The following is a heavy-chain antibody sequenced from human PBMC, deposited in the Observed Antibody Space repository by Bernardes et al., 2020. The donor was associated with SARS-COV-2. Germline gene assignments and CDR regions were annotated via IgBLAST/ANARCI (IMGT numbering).Heavy chain of an antibody. CDR1: GYTLTELS. V-gene: IGHV1-24*01. CDR3: ATLLMVRTYNWFDP. CDR2: FDPEDGET. J-gene: IGHJ5*02. D-gene: IGHD3-10*01. Sequence: ASVKVSCKVSGYTLTELSMHWVRQAPGKGLEWMGGFDPEDGETIYAQKFQGRVTMTEDTSTDTAYMELSSLRSEDTAVYYCATLLMVRTYNWFDPWGQGTLVTVSS.